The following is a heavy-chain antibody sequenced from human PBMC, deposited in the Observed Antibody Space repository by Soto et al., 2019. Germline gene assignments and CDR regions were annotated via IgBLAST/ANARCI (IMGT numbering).Heavy chain of an antibody. Sequence: EVQLVQSGAEVKKPGESLRISCKGSGYSFTSYWISWVRQMPGKGLEWMGRIDPSDSYTNYSPSFQGHVTISADKSISTAYLQWSSLKASDTAMYYCATLYSTNAHPPYYFDYWGQGTLVTVSS. CDR1: GYSFTSYW. D-gene: IGHD6-13*01. V-gene: IGHV5-10-1*03. CDR3: ATLYSTNAHPPYYFDY. J-gene: IGHJ4*02. CDR2: IDPSDSYT.